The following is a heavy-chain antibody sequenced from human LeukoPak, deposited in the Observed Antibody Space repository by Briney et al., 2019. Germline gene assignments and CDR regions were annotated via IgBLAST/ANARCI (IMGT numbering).Heavy chain of an antibody. D-gene: IGHD3-22*01. V-gene: IGHV3-74*01. J-gene: IGHJ4*02. CDR3: AREGNYYASSGPADY. Sequence: GGSLRLSCAASRFTFSRYWMHWVRQAPGKGLVWVSRINSDGISTSYADSVKGRFTISRDNAKNTLYLRMNSLRAEDTAVYYCAREGNYYASSGPADYWGQGTLVTVSS. CDR2: INSDGIST. CDR1: RFTFSRYW.